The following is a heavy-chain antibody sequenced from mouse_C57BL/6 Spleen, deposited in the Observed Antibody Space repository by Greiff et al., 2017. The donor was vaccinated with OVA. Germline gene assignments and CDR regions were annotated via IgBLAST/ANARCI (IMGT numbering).Heavy chain of an antibody. Sequence: QVHVKQPGAELVRPGSSVKLSCKASGYTFTSYWMHWVKQRPIQGLEWIGNIDPSDSETHYNQKFKDKATLTVDKSSSTAYMQLSSLTSEDAAVYYCAREGGYFDYWGQGTTLTVSS. V-gene: IGHV1-52*01. CDR2: IDPSDSET. CDR3: AREGGYFDY. CDR1: GYTFTSYW. J-gene: IGHJ2*01.